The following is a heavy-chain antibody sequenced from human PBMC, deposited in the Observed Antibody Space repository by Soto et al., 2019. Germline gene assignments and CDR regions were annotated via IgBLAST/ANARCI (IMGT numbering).Heavy chain of an antibody. CDR1: GYTFTGYY. D-gene: IGHD3-9*01. CDR3: ARDLRTLNYYYGMDV. Sequence: ASVKVSCKASGYTFTGYYMHWVRRAPGQGLEWMGWINPNSGGTNYAQKFQGWVTMTRDTSISTAYMELSRLRSDDTAVYYCARDLRTLNYYYGMDVWGQGTTVTVSS. CDR2: INPNSGGT. V-gene: IGHV1-2*04. J-gene: IGHJ6*02.